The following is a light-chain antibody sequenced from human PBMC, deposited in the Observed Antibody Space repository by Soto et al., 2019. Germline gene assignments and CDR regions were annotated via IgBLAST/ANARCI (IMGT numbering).Light chain of an antibody. CDR2: GNS. Sequence: QSALTQPPSVSGAPGQRVTISCTGSSSNIGAGYDVHWYQQLPGTAPKLLIYGNSNRPSGVPDRFSGSKSGTSASLAITGLQAEDEADYYCQSYDSSLSVNYVFGPGTRSPS. V-gene: IGLV1-40*01. J-gene: IGLJ1*01. CDR1: SSNIGAGYD. CDR3: QSYDSSLSVNYV.